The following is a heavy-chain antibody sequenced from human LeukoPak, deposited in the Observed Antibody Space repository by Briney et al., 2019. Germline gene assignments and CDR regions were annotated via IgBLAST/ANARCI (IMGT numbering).Heavy chain of an antibody. CDR2: ISGGAGTP. J-gene: IGHJ4*02. V-gene: IGHV3-23*01. CDR1: GFTFSSYA. Sequence: PGGSLRLSCAASGFTFSSYAMSWVRQAPGKGLEWVSGISGGAGTPYYADSVKGRFTISRDNSKSTLYLQMTSRRAEDTAVYYCAKRRTTVITMDYFDYWGQGTLVTVSS. D-gene: IGHD4-17*01. CDR3: AKRRTTVITMDYFDY.